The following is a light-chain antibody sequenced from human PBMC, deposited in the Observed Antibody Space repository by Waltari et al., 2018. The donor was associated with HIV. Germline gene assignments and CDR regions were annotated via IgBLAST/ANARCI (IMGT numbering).Light chain of an antibody. V-gene: IGLV2-23*01. CDR1: SSDIGSYNL. J-gene: IGLJ1*01. Sequence: QSALTQPASVSGSPGQSITISCTGTSSDIGSYNLVSWYQQHPGQAPNLMIYACSKRPSGVSNRCSGSKPGKTASLTSSGLQAEDEADYYCYSYAGSRTGYVFGTGTKVTVL. CDR3: YSYAGSRTGYV. CDR2: ACS.